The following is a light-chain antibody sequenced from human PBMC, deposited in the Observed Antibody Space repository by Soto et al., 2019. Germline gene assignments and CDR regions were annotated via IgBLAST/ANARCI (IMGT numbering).Light chain of an antibody. J-gene: IGLJ3*02. CDR2: LNSDGSH. Sequence: QSVLTQSPSASASLGASVKLTCTLSSVYSSYAIAWHQQQPEKGPRYLMKLNSDGSHSKGDGVPDRFSGSSSGAERYLTISSLQSEDEADYYCQTWVTGMVFGGGTKLTVL. CDR3: QTWVTGMV. V-gene: IGLV4-69*01. CDR1: SVYSSYA.